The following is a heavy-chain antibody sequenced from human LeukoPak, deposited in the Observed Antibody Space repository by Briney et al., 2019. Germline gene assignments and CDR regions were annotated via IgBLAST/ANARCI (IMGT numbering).Heavy chain of an antibody. V-gene: IGHV3-21*01. D-gene: IGHD6-19*01. CDR1: GFTFSSYS. J-gene: IGHJ4*02. CDR3: VRDRGDSGWYIADFDY. Sequence: GGSLRLSCAASGFTFSSYSMDWVRQAPGKGLEWVSYISSSSRYIYYADSVRGRFTISRDNAENSLYLQMNGLRAEGTAVYYCVRDRGDSGWYIADFDYWGQGTLVTVSS. CDR2: ISSSSRYI.